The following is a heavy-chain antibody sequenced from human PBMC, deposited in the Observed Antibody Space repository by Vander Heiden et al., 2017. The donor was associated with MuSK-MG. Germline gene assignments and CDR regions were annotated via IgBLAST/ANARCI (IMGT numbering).Heavy chain of an antibody. J-gene: IGHJ3*02. V-gene: IGHV3-33*01. CDR3: AREGSGYDYGDDAFDI. CDR1: GLTFSSYG. CDR2: IWYDGSNK. D-gene: IGHD5-12*01. Sequence: QVQLVESGGGVVKPGRYLRLSCAASGLTFSSYGMHWVGQAPGKGLEWVAVIWYDGSNKYYADSVKGRFTISRDNSKNTLYLQMNSLRAEDTAVYYCAREGSGYDYGDDAFDIWGQGTMVTVSS.